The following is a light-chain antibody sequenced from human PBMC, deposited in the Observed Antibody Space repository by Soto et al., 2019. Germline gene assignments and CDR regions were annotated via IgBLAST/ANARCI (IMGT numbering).Light chain of an antibody. J-gene: IGKJ1*01. CDR1: QDISNY. V-gene: IGKV1-5*01. CDR3: QQYHTYSWT. Sequence: DIQMTQSPSSLSASVGDRVTITCQASQDISNYLNWYQQKPGKAPKLLIHDATSLESGVPSRFSGGGSGTEFTLTISSLQPDDFAAYYCQQYHTYSWTFGQGTKVDIK. CDR2: DAT.